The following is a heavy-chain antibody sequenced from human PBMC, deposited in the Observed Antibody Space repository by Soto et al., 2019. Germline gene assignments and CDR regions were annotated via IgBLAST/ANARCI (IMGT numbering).Heavy chain of an antibody. CDR2: IYSGGST. V-gene: IGHV3-66*01. D-gene: IGHD3-16*01. CDR3: ARDNYVPLGGGYYYYMDV. CDR1: GFTVSSNY. J-gene: IGHJ6*03. Sequence: GGSLRLSCAASGFTVSSNYMSWVRQAPGKGLEWVSVIYSGGSTYYADSVKGRFTISRDNSKNTLYLQMNSLRAEDTAVYYCARDNYVPLGGGYYYYMDVWGKGTTVTVSS.